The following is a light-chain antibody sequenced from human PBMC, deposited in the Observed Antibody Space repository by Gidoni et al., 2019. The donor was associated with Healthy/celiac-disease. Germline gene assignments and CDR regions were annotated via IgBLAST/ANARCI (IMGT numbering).Light chain of an antibody. CDR2: GNS. CDR1: SSNIGAGYD. V-gene: IGLV1-40*01. CDR3: QSYDSSLSGSYV. Sequence: QSVLTQPPPVSWAPGQRVTISCTGSSSNIGAGYDVHWYQQLPGTAPKLLLYGNSNRPSGVPDRVSGSKSGTSASLAITGLQAEDEADYYCQSYDSSLSGSYVFGTGTKVTVL. J-gene: IGLJ1*01.